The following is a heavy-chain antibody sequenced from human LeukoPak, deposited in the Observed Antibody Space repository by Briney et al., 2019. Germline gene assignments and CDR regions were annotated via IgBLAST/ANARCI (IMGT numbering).Heavy chain of an antibody. CDR3: ARHPPRYGYGMDV. CDR2: IYYSGST. Sequence: PSETLSLTCTVSGGSISSYYWSWTRQPPGKGLEWIGYIYYSGSTNYNPSLKSRVTISVDTSKNQFSLKLSSVTAADTAVYYCARHPPRYGYGMDVWGQGTTVTVSS. CDR1: GGSISSYY. D-gene: IGHD5-18*01. V-gene: IGHV4-59*08. J-gene: IGHJ6*02.